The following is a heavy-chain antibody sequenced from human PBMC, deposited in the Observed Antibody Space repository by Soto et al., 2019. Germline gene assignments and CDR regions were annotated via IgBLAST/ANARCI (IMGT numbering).Heavy chain of an antibody. Sequence: ASVKVSCKASGYTFSGYYIHWLRQAPGQGLEWMGWINPNSGGTNYAQKFQGRVTVTRDTPTSTAYMELSRLTSDDTAVYYCARSLTEGYCTITGCYTRPLYGMDVWGQGTTVTAS. J-gene: IGHJ6*02. CDR3: ARSLTEGYCTITGCYTRPLYGMDV. V-gene: IGHV1-2*02. D-gene: IGHD2-2*02. CDR1: GYTFSGYY. CDR2: INPNSGGT.